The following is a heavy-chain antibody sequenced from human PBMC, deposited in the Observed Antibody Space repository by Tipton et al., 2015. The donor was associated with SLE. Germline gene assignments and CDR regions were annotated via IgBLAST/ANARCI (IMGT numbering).Heavy chain of an antibody. V-gene: IGHV4-38-2*02. CDR3: ASGPSIAPGGY. J-gene: IGHJ4*01. Sequence: TLSLTCTVSGHSVSSGYYWGWIRQPPGKGLEWIGSMFHSGSTYYNPSLKSRVTISIDTSRNQISLRLTSVTAADTAVYYCASGPSIAPGGYWGHGTLVIVSS. CDR2: MFHSGST. D-gene: IGHD6-6*01. CDR1: GHSVSSGYY.